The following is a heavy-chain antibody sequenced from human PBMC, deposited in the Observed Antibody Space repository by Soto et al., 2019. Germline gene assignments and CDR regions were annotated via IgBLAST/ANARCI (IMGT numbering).Heavy chain of an antibody. J-gene: IGHJ4*02. Sequence: SETLSLTCTVSGGSISSYYWSWIRQPPGKGLEWIGYIYYSGSTNYNPSLKSRVTISVDTSKNQFSLKLSSVTAADTAVYYCARDLTPYSSGLGYWGQGTLVTVSS. CDR1: GGSISSYY. CDR3: ARDLTPYSSGLGY. CDR2: IYYSGST. V-gene: IGHV4-59*01. D-gene: IGHD6-19*01.